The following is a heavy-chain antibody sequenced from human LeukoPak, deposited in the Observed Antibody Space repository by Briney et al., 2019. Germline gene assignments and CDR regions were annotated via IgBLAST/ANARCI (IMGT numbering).Heavy chain of an antibody. Sequence: GGSLRLSCAASGFTFSSYAMHWVRQAPGKGLEWVAVISYDGSNKYYADSVKGRFTISRDNSKNTLYLQMNSLRAEDTAVYYCASQYYYGSGSYRGRYYYMDVWGKETTVTVSS. CDR1: GFTFSSYA. J-gene: IGHJ6*03. V-gene: IGHV3-30-3*01. CDR3: ASQYYYGSGSYRGRYYYMDV. CDR2: ISYDGSNK. D-gene: IGHD3-10*01.